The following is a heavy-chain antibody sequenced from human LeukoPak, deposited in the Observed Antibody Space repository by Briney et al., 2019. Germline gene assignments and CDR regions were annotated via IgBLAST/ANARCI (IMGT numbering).Heavy chain of an antibody. J-gene: IGHJ4*02. CDR3: ASGYTSTWYLVLAY. CDR1: GGSFSGYY. V-gene: IGHV4-34*01. Sequence: SETLSLTCAVYGGSFSGYYWSWIRQPPGKGLESIGEINHSGSTNYNPSLKSRVTISVDTSKNQLSLKVNSVTAADTAVYYCASGYTSTWYLVLAYWGQGTLVTVSS. D-gene: IGHD6-13*01. CDR2: INHSGST.